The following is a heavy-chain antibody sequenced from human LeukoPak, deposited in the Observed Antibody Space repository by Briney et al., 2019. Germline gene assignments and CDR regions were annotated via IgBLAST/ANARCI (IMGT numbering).Heavy chain of an antibody. V-gene: IGHV7-4-1*02. D-gene: IGHD3-22*01. CDR1: GYTFTNYT. CDR2: IDTNTGNP. J-gene: IGHJ4*02. CDR3: TRGRDTTGYFVY. Sequence: APVKVSCKASGYTFTNYTINWVRLAPGQGLEWMGWIDTNTGNPTYAQGFAGRFVFSLDTSVTTTYLQTSSLRAEDTAVYYCTRGRDTTGYFVYWGQGTLVTVSS.